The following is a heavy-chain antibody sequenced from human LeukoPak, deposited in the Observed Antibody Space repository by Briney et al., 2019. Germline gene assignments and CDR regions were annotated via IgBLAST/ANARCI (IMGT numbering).Heavy chain of an antibody. CDR2: ISRDGGST. D-gene: IGHD4-17*01. V-gene: IGHV3-43*01. CDR3: AKDQLATVTTNDYYYYYGMDV. CDR1: GVTFDDYT. J-gene: IGHJ6*02. Sequence: GGSLRLSCAASGVTFDDYTMHWVRQAPGKGLEWVSLISRDGGSTYYADSVKGRFTISRDNSKNSLYLQMNSLRTEDTALYYCAKDQLATVTTNDYYYYYGMDVWGQGTTVTVSS.